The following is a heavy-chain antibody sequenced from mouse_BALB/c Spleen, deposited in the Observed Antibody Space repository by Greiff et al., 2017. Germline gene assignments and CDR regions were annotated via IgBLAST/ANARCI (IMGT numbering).Heavy chain of an antibody. CDR3: TKANWDLYYAMDY. D-gene: IGHD4-1*01. Sequence: EVQLQQSGGGLVQPGGSMKLSCVASGFTFSNYWMNWVRQSPEKGLEWVAEIRLKSNNYATHYAESVKGRFTISRDDSKSSVYLQMNNLRAEDTGIYYCTKANWDLYYAMDYWGQGTSVTVSS. V-gene: IGHV6-6*02. J-gene: IGHJ4*01. CDR1: GFTFSNYW. CDR2: IRLKSNNYAT.